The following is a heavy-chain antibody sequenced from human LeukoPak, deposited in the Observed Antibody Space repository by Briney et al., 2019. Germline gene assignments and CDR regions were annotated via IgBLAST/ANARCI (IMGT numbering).Heavy chain of an antibody. CDR2: ISSSSTI. D-gene: IGHD6-19*01. V-gene: IGHV3-48*01. J-gene: IGHJ2*01. CDR1: GFTFSSYS. CDR3: ARDSASWLVSEYFDL. Sequence: GGSLRLSCAASGFTFSSYSMNWVRQAPGKGLEWVSYISSSSTIYYADSVKGRFTISRDNAKNSLHLQMSSLRTEDTAVYYCARDSASWLVSEYFDLWGRGTLVTVSS.